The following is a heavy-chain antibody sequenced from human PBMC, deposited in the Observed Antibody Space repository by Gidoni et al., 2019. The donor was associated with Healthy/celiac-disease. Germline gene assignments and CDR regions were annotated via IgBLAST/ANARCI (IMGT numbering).Heavy chain of an antibody. CDR3: ARDQGCSSTSCNYYYGMDV. D-gene: IGHD2-2*01. CDR2: ISSSSSTI. CDR1: GFTFSSYS. V-gene: IGHV3-48*04. Sequence: EVQLVESGGGLVQPGGSLRLSCAASGFTFSSYSMNWVLQAPGKGLGWVSYISSSSSTIYYADSVKGRFTISRDNAKNSLYLQMNSLRAEDTAVYYCARDQGCSSTSCNYYYGMDVWGQGTTVTVSS. J-gene: IGHJ6*02.